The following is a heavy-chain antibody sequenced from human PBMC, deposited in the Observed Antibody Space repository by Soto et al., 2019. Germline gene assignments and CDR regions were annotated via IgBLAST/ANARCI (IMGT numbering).Heavy chain of an antibody. Sequence: QVQLQESGPGLVKPSQTLSLTCTVSGGSISSGDYYWSWIRQRPGKGLEGIGYIYYSGSTYYNPSLKSRVTLSTDASKNQFHLKLSTVTAADTAVYYCARGPYHYGELSGDWFDPWGQGTLVTVSS. V-gene: IGHV4-30-4*01. CDR1: GGSISSGDYY. D-gene: IGHD3-10*01. CDR3: ARGPYHYGELSGDWFDP. J-gene: IGHJ5*02. CDR2: IYYSGST.